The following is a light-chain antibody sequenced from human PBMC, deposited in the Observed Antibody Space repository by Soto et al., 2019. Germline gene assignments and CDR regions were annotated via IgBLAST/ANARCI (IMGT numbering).Light chain of an antibody. CDR2: GAS. J-gene: IGKJ2*01. Sequence: DIQMTQSPSILSASVGDRVTFTCRASQSISTWLAWYQLKPGKAPKLLIYGASSLGSGVPSRVSGSGSGTEFTLTIYSLQPEDFATYYCQQYDPYSYTFGQGTKLEIK. CDR3: QQYDPYSYT. CDR1: QSISTW. V-gene: IGKV1-5*01.